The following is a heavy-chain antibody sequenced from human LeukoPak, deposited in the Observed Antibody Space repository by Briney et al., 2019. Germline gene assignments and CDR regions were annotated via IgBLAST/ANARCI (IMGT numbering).Heavy chain of an antibody. Sequence: PSETLSLTCTVSGGFISNYYWAWIRQPPGKGLEWIGCIDYSGSTNYNPSLKGRVTISVDTSKNQFSLKLSSVTAADTAVYYCARSVGGATSSYYGMDVWDQGTTVTVSS. CDR2: IDYSGST. V-gene: IGHV4-59*01. CDR3: ARSVGGATSSYYGMDV. CDR1: GGFISNYY. J-gene: IGHJ6*02. D-gene: IGHD1-26*01.